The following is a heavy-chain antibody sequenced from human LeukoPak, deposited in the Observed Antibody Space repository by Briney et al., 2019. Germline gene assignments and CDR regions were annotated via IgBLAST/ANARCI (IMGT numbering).Heavy chain of an antibody. CDR2: IYYSGST. Sequence: SETLSLTCTVSGGSISGYYWGWIRQPPGKGLEWIGSIYYSGSTYYNPSLKSRVTISVDTSKNQFSLKLSSVTAADTAVYYCASSSKWQQLVFFDYWGQGTLVTVSS. D-gene: IGHD6-13*01. V-gene: IGHV4-39*07. J-gene: IGHJ4*02. CDR3: ASSSKWQQLVFFDY. CDR1: GGSISGYY.